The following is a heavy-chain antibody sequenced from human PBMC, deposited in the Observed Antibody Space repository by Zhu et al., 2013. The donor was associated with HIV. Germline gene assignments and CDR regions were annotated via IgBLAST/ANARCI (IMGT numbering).Heavy chain of an antibody. CDR2: INTYNGNT. V-gene: IGHV1-18*04. Sequence: QVQLVQSGAEVKKPGASVKVPCKASGYSFTSYGISWVRQAPGQGLEWMGWINTYNGNTNYAEKFQGRVTMTTDTSTRTVYMELRNLRPDDRAVYYCATTPEYGDFRTFDHWGQGTLVTVSS. CDR1: GYSFTSYG. CDR3: ATTPEYGDFRTFDH. J-gene: IGHJ4*02. D-gene: IGHD4-17*01.